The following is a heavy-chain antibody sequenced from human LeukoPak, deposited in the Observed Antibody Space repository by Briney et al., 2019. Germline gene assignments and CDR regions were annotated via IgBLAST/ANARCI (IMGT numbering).Heavy chain of an antibody. J-gene: IGHJ4*02. V-gene: IGHV5-51*01. CDR3: TRHFRVGATLSNFGY. CDR2: IYPGDSDT. Sequence: GESLKISCKGSGYNFNMYWIAWVRQTPGKRLECMGIIYPGDSDTRYSPSFQGQVTISADKSTSTAYLQWNSLKASDSAIYYCTRHFRVGATLSNFGYWGQGSLVTVSS. D-gene: IGHD1-26*01. CDR1: GYNFNMYW.